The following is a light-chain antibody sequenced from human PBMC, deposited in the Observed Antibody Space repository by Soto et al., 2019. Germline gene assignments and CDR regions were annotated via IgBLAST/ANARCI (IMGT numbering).Light chain of an antibody. V-gene: IGLV2-14*01. CDR3: NSYTSSSTWV. CDR2: DVS. Sequence: QSVLTQPASVSGSPGQSITISCTGTSSDVGGYNSVSWYHQHPGKAPKLMIYDVSNRPSGVSNRFSGSKSGNTASLTISGLQAEDEADYYCNSYTSSSTWVFGGGTKLTVL. CDR1: SSDVGGYNS. J-gene: IGLJ3*02.